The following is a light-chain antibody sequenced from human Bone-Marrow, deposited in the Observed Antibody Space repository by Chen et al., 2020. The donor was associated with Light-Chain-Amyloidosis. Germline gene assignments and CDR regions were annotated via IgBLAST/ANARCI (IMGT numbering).Light chain of an antibody. CDR2: GDT. CDR3: QSYDSSLSGVV. Sequence: QSVLTQSPSVSGAPGQRVIISCSGCSSNIGAGYDVYWYQQIPGTAPKLRIFGDTNRPSGVPDRFSGSKSGTSAYLAIAGRQAEDEAHYFCQSYDSSLSGVVFGGGAKLTVL. J-gene: IGLJ2*01. CDR1: SSNIGAGYD. V-gene: IGLV1-40*01.